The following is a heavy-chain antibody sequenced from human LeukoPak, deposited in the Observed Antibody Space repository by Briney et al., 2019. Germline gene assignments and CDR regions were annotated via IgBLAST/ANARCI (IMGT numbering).Heavy chain of an antibody. Sequence: SETLSLTCTVSGGSISSYYWSWIRQPPGKGLEWIGYIYYSGSTNYNPSLKSRVSMSIDTSKNQFSLKLSSVTAADTAVCYCARDWVAAAGNNYYYYGMDVWGQGTTVTVSS. V-gene: IGHV4-59*01. CDR2: IYYSGST. D-gene: IGHD6-13*01. CDR3: ARDWVAAAGNNYYYYGMDV. J-gene: IGHJ6*02. CDR1: GGSISSYY.